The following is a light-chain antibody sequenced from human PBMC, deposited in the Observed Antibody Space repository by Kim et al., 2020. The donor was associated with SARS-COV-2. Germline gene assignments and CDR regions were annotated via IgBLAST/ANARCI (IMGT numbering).Light chain of an antibody. V-gene: IGLV3-19*01. J-gene: IGLJ3*02. Sequence: ALGQTGRITCQGDSLRSFFASWYQQQPGQAPLLVMYGENTRPSGIPDRFSASSSGNTASLTITGAQAEDEADYYCSSRDNSGNHWLFGGGTKLTVL. CDR2: GEN. CDR1: SLRSFF. CDR3: SSRDNSGNHWL.